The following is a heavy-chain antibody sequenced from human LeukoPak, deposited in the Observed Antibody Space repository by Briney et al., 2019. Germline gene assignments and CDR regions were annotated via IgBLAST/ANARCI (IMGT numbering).Heavy chain of an antibody. D-gene: IGHD6-19*01. J-gene: IGHJ4*02. CDR1: GYNFTNYW. V-gene: IGHV5-51*01. Sequence: GESLKISCKGSGYNFTNYWIGWVRQMPGKGLEWMGIIYPVDSDTRYSPSFQGQVTISADKSISTAYLQWSSLKASDTAMYYCARLTYSSGWYWGYFDYWGQGTLVTVSS. CDR2: IYPVDSDT. CDR3: ARLTYSSGWYWGYFDY.